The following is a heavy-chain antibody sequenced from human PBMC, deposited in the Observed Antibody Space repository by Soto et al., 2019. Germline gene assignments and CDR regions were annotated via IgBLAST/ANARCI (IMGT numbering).Heavy chain of an antibody. Sequence: ASVKVSCKASGYTFTSYGISWVRQAPGQGLEWMGWISAYNGNTNYAQKLQGRVTMTTDTSTSTAYMELRSLRSDDTAVYYCARSYSSSWLMYFDYWGQGTLVTVSS. J-gene: IGHJ4*02. CDR3: ARSYSSSWLMYFDY. V-gene: IGHV1-18*01. D-gene: IGHD6-13*01. CDR2: ISAYNGNT. CDR1: GYTFTSYG.